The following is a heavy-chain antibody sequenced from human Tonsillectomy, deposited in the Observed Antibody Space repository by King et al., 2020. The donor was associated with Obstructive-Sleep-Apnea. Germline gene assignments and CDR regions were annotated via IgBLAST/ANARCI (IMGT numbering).Heavy chain of an antibody. CDR2: IYYSGST. J-gene: IGHJ6*02. CDR3: ARYYDYGDYYGMDV. D-gene: IGHD4-17*01. Sequence: QLQESGPGLVKPSQTLSLTCTVAGGFISSGGDYWSWIRQHPGKGLEWIGYIYYSGSTYSNPSLKSRVTISLDTSKNQFSLKLSSVTAADTAVYYCARYYDYGDYYGMDVWGQGTTVTVSS. CDR1: GGFISSGGDY. V-gene: IGHV4-31*03.